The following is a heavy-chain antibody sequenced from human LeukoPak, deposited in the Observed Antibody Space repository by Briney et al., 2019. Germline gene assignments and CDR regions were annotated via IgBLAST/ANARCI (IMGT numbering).Heavy chain of an antibody. D-gene: IGHD2-15*01. CDR3: ARKHYTPGWFDP. Sequence: SETLSLTCTVSGGSISSYYWSWIRQPPGKGLEWIGYIYYSGSTNYNPSLKSRVTISVDTSKNQFSLKLSSVTAADTAVYYCARKHYTPGWFDPWGQGTLVTVSS. V-gene: IGHV4-59*01. CDR2: IYYSGST. CDR1: GGSISSYY. J-gene: IGHJ5*02.